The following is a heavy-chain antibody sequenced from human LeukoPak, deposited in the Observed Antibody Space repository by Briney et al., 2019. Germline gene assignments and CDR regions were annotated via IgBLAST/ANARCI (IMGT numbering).Heavy chain of an antibody. J-gene: IGHJ4*02. CDR3: ARVGVVRGVLEI. D-gene: IGHD3-10*01. CDR2: IYYSGST. V-gene: IGHV4-30-4*01. CDR1: GGSISTGDYY. Sequence: SETLSLTCTVSGGSISTGDYYWTWIRQPPRKGLEWIGYIYYSGSTYYNPSLRSRVTISVDTSKNQFSLNLSSVTAADTAVYYCARVGVVRGVLEIWGQGALVTVSS.